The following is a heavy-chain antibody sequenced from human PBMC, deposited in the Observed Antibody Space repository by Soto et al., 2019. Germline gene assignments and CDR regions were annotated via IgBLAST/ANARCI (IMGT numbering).Heavy chain of an antibody. V-gene: IGHV3-30-3*01. CDR2: ISSDGSNK. Sequence: QVQLVESGGGVVQPGRSLRLSCAASGFTLSDFAIHWVRQAPGKGLEWVAAISSDGSNKYYADSVKGRFTISRDNSENTRFLQMNSLRIEDTAVYYCARGGGYTYGRPFNYWGQGTLLTVSS. CDR3: ARGGGYTYGRPFNY. J-gene: IGHJ4*02. D-gene: IGHD5-18*01. CDR1: GFTLSDFA.